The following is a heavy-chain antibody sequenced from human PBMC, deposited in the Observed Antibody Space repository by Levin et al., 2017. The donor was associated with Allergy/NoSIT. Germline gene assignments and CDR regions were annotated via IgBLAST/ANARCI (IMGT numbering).Heavy chain of an antibody. Sequence: PGGSLRLSCTVSGGSVSNNNYYWTWLRQPPGKRLDWIAYIYYSGSTNHSPSLKSRVTISLHTSTNQFSLTLSPVTAADTAVYYCERATVGPRNFDLWGQGTLVTVSS. V-gene: IGHV4-61*01. CDR1: GGSVSNNNYY. D-gene: IGHD1-26*01. CDR3: ERATVGPRNFDL. CDR2: IYYSGST. J-gene: IGHJ4*02.